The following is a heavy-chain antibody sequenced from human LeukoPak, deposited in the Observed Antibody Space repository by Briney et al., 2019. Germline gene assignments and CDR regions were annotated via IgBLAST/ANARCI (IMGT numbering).Heavy chain of an antibody. D-gene: IGHD4-11*01. Sequence: PSETLSLTCTVSGGSISSSGYYWGWIRQPPGKGLEWIGSIYYSGSTYYNPSLKSRVTISVDTSKNQFSLKLSSVTAADTAVYYCASGSNLLFDYWGQGTLVTVSS. CDR3: ASGSNLLFDY. J-gene: IGHJ4*02. CDR2: IYYSGST. CDR1: GGSISSSGYY. V-gene: IGHV4-39*01.